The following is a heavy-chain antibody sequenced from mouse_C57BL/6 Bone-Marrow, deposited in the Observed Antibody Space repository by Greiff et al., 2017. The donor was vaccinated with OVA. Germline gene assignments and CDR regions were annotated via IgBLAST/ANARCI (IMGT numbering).Heavy chain of an antibody. CDR2: ISYDGSN. CDR3: ARGGLPGVY. V-gene: IGHV3-6*01. Sequence: ESGPGLVKPSQSLSLTCSVTGYSITSGYYWNWIRQFPGNKLEWMGYISYDGSNNYNPSLENRISITRDTSKNQFFLKLKSVTTEDTATYYGARGGLPGVYWGQGTSVTVSS. D-gene: IGHD2-4*01. J-gene: IGHJ4*01. CDR1: GYSITSGYY.